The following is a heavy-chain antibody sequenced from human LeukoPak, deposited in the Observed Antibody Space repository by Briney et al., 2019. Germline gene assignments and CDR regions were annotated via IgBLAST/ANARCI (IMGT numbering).Heavy chain of an antibody. CDR2: ISAYNGNT. J-gene: IGHJ6*02. Sequence: ASVKVSCKASGYTFTSYGISWVRQAPGQGLEWMGWISAYNGNTNYAQKLQGRVTMTTDTSTSTAYMELRSLRSDDTAVYYCARKQQLVRGYYYGMDVWGQGTTVTVSS. CDR3: ARKQQLVRGYYYGMDV. V-gene: IGHV1-18*01. CDR1: GYTFTSYG. D-gene: IGHD6-13*01.